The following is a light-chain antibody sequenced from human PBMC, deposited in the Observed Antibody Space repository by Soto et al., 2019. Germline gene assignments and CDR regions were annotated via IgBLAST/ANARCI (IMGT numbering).Light chain of an antibody. CDR1: QSLLYSSNNKNY. V-gene: IGKV4-1*01. CDR3: QQYYNTPRT. Sequence: DIGMTQSPDSLAVSLGERATINCKSSQSLLYSSNNKNYLAWYQQKPGQPPKLLIYWASTRESGVPDRFSGSGSGTDFTLTISSLQAEDVAVYYCQQYYNTPRTFGPGTKVDV. CDR2: WAS. J-gene: IGKJ3*01.